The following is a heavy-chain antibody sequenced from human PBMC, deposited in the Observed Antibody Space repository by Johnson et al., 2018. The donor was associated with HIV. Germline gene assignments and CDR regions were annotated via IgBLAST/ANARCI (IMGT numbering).Heavy chain of an antibody. CDR1: GFTISGFY. D-gene: IGHD3-16*01. Sequence: VQLVESGGGLVKPGGSLRLSCAGSGFTISGFYMSWVRQAPGKVPEWLSVVSSGGTSYYADSVRGRFTVSRDNSKNTLYLQMSSLRAEDTALYYCVRDDRPDGFDIWGQGTMVTVSS. CDR2: VSSGGTS. V-gene: IGHV3-66*02. J-gene: IGHJ3*02. CDR3: VRDDRPDGFDI.